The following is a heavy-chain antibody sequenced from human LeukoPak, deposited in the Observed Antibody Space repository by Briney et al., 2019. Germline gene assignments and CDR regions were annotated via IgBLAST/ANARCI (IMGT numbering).Heavy chain of an antibody. V-gene: IGHV1-69*13. Sequence: ASVKVSCKASGGTLSSYAISWVRQAPGQGLEWTGGIIPIFGTANYAQKFQGRVTITADESTSTAYMELSSLRSEDTAVYYCARGPLRYSRGSYMDVWGKGTTVTVSS. D-gene: IGHD3-9*01. CDR1: GGTLSSYA. CDR2: IIPIFGTA. CDR3: ARGPLRYSRGSYMDV. J-gene: IGHJ6*03.